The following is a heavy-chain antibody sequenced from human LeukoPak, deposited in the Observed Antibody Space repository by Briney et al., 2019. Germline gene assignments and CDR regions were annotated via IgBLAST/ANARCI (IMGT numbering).Heavy chain of an antibody. CDR1: GFTFSNYA. CDR3: AKDRRVTYSYLGYAFDI. V-gene: IGHV3-23*01. D-gene: IGHD5-18*01. J-gene: IGHJ3*02. Sequence: QAGGSLRLSCAASGFTFSNYAMSWVRQAPGKGLEWVTGISGSGGSTDYADSVKGRITVSKDNFKTTLYLQMNSLKAEDTAVYYCAKDRRVTYSYLGYAFDIWGQGTMVTVSS. CDR2: ISGSGGST.